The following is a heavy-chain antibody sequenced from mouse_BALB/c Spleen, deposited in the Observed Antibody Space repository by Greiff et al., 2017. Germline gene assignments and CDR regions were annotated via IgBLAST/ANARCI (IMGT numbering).Heavy chain of an antibody. CDR3: ARSTGSSYAWFAD. CDR1: GYTFTDYA. V-gene: IGHV1S137*01. J-gene: IGHJ3*01. Sequence: VQLQQSGAELVRPGVSVKISCKGSGYTFTDYAMHWVKQSHAKSLEWIGVISTYYGDASYNQKFKGKATMTVDKSSSTAYMELARLTSEDSAIYYCARSTGSSYAWFADWGQGTLVTVSA. CDR2: ISTYYGDA. D-gene: IGHD1-1*01.